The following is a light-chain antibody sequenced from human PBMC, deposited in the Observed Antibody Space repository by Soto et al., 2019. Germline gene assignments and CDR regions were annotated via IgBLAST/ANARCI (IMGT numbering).Light chain of an antibody. V-gene: IGKV3-11*01. Sequence: EIVLTQSPATLSLSPGGRAILSCRASQSVSSHLAWYQQKPGQAPRLLIYDATNRATAIPARFSGSGSGTDFTLTISGLEPEDFGVYYCQQRTNWPPVYTFGQGTKLEIK. CDR1: QSVSSH. J-gene: IGKJ2*01. CDR3: QQRTNWPPVYT. CDR2: DAT.